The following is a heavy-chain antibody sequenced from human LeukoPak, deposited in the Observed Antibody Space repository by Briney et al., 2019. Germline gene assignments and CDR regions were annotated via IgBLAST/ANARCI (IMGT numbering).Heavy chain of an antibody. CDR1: RLTFSSYA. V-gene: IGHV3-23*01. Sequence: GGSLRLSCAASRLTFSSYAMSWVRHAPGGGLERVSAISESGTGTYYAEAVKGRFTISRDNSKNTLSLQMNSLRAEDTAIYYCAKDIAQGYTYGSIEQDYWGQGTLVTVSS. CDR2: ISESGTGT. CDR3: AKDIAQGYTYGSIEQDY. D-gene: IGHD5-18*01. J-gene: IGHJ4*02.